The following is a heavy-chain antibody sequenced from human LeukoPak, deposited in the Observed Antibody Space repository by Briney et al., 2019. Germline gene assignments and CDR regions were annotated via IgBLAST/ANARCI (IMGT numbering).Heavy chain of an antibody. V-gene: IGHV4-4*02. CDR3: ASRER. J-gene: IGHJ4*02. CDR1: GDSISNGNW. CDR2: IIHSGRT. Sequence: PSETLSLTCAVSGDSISNGNWWSWVRQPPGKGLEWIGEIIHSGRTSYNPSLKGRVTISIDTSKHQFSLNLSSVTAADTAMYYCASRERWGQGTLVTVSS.